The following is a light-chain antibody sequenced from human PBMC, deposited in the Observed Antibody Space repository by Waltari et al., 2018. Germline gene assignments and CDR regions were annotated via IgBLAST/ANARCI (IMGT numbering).Light chain of an antibody. CDR2: VVS. CDR3: QHYSHSSPWT. J-gene: IGKJ1*01. V-gene: IGKV1-5*01. CDR1: QSVSDW. Sequence: DIQMTQSPSTLSASVGDRVTITCRASQSVSDWLAWYQQKPGKAPELLIFVVSTWKSGVPSRFSGRGSVTEFTLTISSLQPDDFATYYCQHYSHSSPWTFGQGTKVEIK.